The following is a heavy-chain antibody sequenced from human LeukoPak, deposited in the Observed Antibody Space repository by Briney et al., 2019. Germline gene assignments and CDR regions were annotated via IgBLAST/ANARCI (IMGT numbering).Heavy chain of an antibody. CDR2: IYYSGST. J-gene: IGHJ5*02. Sequence: SETLSLTCTVSGGSINSSSYYWSWIRQPPGKGLEWIGYIYYSGSTNYNPSLKSRVTMSVDTSKNQFSLKLSSVTAADTAVYYCARNYYDSSGSDWFDPWGQGTLVTVSS. D-gene: IGHD3-22*01. CDR1: GGSINSSSYY. V-gene: IGHV4-61*05. CDR3: ARNYYDSSGSDWFDP.